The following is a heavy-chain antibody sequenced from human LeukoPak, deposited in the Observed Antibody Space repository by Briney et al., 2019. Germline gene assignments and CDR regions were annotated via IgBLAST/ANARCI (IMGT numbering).Heavy chain of an antibody. Sequence: SETLSLTCTVSGGSISSDYWSWIRQPPGKGLEWIGYIYYRGSTNYNPSLKSRVTISVDASKNQFSLKLSSVTAADTAVYYCARLSGYSSGHYYSDYWGQGTLVTVSS. CDR1: GGSISSDY. D-gene: IGHD3-22*01. CDR3: ARLSGYSSGHYYSDY. J-gene: IGHJ4*02. CDR2: IYYRGST. V-gene: IGHV4-59*01.